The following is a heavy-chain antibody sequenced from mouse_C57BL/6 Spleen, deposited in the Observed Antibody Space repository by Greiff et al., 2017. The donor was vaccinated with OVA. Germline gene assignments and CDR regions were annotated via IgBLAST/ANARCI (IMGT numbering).Heavy chain of an antibody. D-gene: IGHD4-1*02. V-gene: IGHV1-64*01. J-gene: IGHJ3*01. CDR1: GYTFTSYW. CDR2: IHPNSGST. CDR3: ARATGTYWFAY. Sequence: QVQLQQPGAELVKPGASVKLSCKASGYTFTSYWMHWVKQRPGQGLEWIGMIHPNSGSTNYNEKFKSKATLTVDKSASTAYMQLSSLTSEDSAVYYCARATGTYWFAYWGQGTLVTVSA.